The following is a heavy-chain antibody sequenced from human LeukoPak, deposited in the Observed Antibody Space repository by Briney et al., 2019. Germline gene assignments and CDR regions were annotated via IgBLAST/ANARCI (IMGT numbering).Heavy chain of an antibody. CDR2: ISAYNGNT. CDR1: GYTFTSYG. J-gene: IGHJ4*02. V-gene: IGHV1-18*01. CDR3: ASLYYYDSSGYPYYFDY. Sequence: ASVKVSCKASGYTFTSYGISWVRQAPGQGLEWMGWISAYNGNTNYAQKLQGRVTMTTDTSTSTAYMELRSLRSDDTAVYYCASLYYYDSSGYPYYFDYWGQGTLVTFSS. D-gene: IGHD3-22*01.